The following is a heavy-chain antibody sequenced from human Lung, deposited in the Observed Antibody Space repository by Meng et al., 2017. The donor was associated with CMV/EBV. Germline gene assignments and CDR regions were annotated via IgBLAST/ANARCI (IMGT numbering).Heavy chain of an antibody. CDR1: GFSFAAYK. V-gene: IGHV3-30*02. Sequence: SCAAYGFSFAAYKIHWLRQAPGRGLEWVTIIKNDGGNDEKYYADSVMGRFAISGDISKNTVYLQINSLKTEDTAVYYCAKDFKGHFTMDVWGQGTTVTVSS. CDR2: IKNDGGNDEK. CDR3: AKDFKGHFTMDV. J-gene: IGHJ6*02.